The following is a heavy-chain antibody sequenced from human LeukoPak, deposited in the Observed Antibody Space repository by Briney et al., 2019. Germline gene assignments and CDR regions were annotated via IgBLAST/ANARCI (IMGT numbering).Heavy chain of an antibody. CDR3: AKDHSWYYYDSSGYYYALDY. D-gene: IGHD3-22*01. J-gene: IGHJ4*02. V-gene: IGHV3-23*01. Sequence: GGSLRLSCAASGFTFSSYAMSWVRQAPGKGLEWVSAISGSGGSTYHADSVKGRFTISRDNSKNTLYLQMNSLRAEDTAVYYCAKDHSWYYYDSSGYYYALDYWGQGTLVTVSS. CDR2: ISGSGGST. CDR1: GFTFSSYA.